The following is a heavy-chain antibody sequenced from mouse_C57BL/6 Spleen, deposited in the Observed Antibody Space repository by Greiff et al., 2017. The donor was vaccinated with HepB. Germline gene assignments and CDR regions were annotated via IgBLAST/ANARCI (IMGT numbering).Heavy chain of an antibody. CDR1: GYTFTSYW. D-gene: IGHD1-1*01. CDR3: ANLYGSSLYYYAMDY. Sequence: VQLQQSGAELVKPGASVKLSCKASGYTFTSYWMHWVKQRPGQGLEWIGMIHPNSGSTNYNEKFKSKATLTVDKSSSTAYMQLSSLTSEDSAVYYCANLYGSSLYYYAMDYWGQGTSVTVSS. V-gene: IGHV1-64*01. J-gene: IGHJ4*01. CDR2: IHPNSGST.